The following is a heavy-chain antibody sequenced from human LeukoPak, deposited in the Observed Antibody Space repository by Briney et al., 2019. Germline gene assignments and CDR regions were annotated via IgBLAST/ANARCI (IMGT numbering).Heavy chain of an antibody. CDR2: FYYTGST. V-gene: IGHV4-59*08. CDR3: ASIRRPTADDYYTVDV. Sequence: PSETLSLTCTVSGGSINSYSWSWIRQPPGKGLEWIGYFYYTGSTNYNPSLKSRVTISVDTSKNQFSLKLSSVTAADTAVYYCASIRRPTADDYYTVDVWGQGTTVTVSS. CDR1: GGSINSYS. D-gene: IGHD3-10*01. J-gene: IGHJ6*02.